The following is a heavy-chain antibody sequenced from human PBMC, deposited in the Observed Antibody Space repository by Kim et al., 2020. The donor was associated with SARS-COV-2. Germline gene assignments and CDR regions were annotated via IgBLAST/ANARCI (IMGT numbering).Heavy chain of an antibody. Sequence: YYADSVKGRLTITKDNTKNRLYLQMNSLRAEDTAVYYCAREWSYGACDIWGQGTMVTVSS. V-gene: IGHV3-33*01. D-gene: IGHD1-26*01. CDR3: AREWSYGACDI. J-gene: IGHJ3*02.